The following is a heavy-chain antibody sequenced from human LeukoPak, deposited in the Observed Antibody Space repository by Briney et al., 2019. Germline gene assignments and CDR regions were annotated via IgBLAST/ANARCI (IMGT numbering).Heavy chain of an antibody. Sequence: ASVKVSCKASGYTFTSYGISWVRQAPGQGLEWMGWISAYNGNTNYAQKLQGRVTMTTDTSTSTAYMELRSLRSDDTAVYYCARVGGSSWYWREFTGEEVYNWFDPWGQGTLVTVSS. CDR1: GYTFTSYG. D-gene: IGHD6-13*01. V-gene: IGHV1-18*01. J-gene: IGHJ5*02. CDR2: ISAYNGNT. CDR3: ARVGGSSWYWREFTGEEVYNWFDP.